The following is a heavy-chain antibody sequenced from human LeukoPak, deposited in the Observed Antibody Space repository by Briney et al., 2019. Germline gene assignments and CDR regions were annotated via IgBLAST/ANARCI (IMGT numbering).Heavy chain of an antibody. D-gene: IGHD3-9*01. CDR2: ISAYNGNT. J-gene: IGHJ3*02. CDR3: ARGVPDILTDRDAFDI. V-gene: IGHV1-18*01. CDR1: GYTFTSYG. Sequence: ASVKVSCKASGYTFTSYGISWVRQAPGQGLEWMGWISAYNGNTNYAQKLQGRVTMTTDTSTSTAYMELRSLRSDDTAVYYCARGVPDILTDRDAFDIWGQGTMVTVSS.